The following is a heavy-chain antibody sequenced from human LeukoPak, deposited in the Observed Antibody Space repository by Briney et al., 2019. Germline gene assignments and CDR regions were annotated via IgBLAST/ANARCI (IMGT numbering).Heavy chain of an antibody. V-gene: IGHV4-59*08. CDR2: IYYSGST. J-gene: IGHJ5*02. CDR1: GGSISSYY. CDR3: ARGQLERRGNWFDP. D-gene: IGHD1-1*01. Sequence: SETLSLTCTVSGGSISSYYWSWIRQPPGKGLECIGYIYYSGSTNYNPSLKSRVTISVDTSKNQFSLKLSSVTAADTAVYYCARGQLERRGNWFDPWGQGTLVTVSS.